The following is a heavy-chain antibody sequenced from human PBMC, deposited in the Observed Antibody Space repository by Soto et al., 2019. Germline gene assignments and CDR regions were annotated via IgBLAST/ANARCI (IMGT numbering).Heavy chain of an antibody. CDR2: INHSGST. CDR1: GGSFSGYY. V-gene: IGHV4-34*01. J-gene: IGHJ6*02. CDR3: ARGRFRDSSGYYYYYYGMDV. D-gene: IGHD3-22*01. Sequence: SETLSLTCAVYGGSFSGYYWSWIRQPPGKGLEWIGEINHSGSTNYNPSLKSRVTISVDTSKNQFSLKLSSVTAADTAVYYCARGRFRDSSGYYYYYYGMDVWGQGTTVTVSS.